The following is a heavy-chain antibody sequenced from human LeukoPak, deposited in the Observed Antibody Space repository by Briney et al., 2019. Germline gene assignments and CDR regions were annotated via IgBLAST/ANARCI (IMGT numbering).Heavy chain of an antibody. CDR3: TRGRSRIVVVPAAMNYMDV. Sequence: ASVKVSCKASGYTFTGYYMHWVRQAPGQGLEWMGWINPNSGGTNYARKFQGRVTMTRDTSISTAYMELSRLRSDDTAVYYCTRGRSRIVVVPAAMNYMDVWGKGTTVTISS. CDR2: INPNSGGT. J-gene: IGHJ6*03. CDR1: GYTFTGYY. V-gene: IGHV1-2*02. D-gene: IGHD2-2*01.